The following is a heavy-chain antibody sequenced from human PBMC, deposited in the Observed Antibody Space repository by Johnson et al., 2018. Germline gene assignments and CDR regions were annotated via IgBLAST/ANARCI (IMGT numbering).Heavy chain of an antibody. Sequence: EVQLVETGGGVVRXGGSLRLXCAASGFTFDDYGMSWVRQAPGKGLEWVSGINWNGGSTGYADSVRGRFTISRDNAKNSPYLQMNSLRDEDTAVYYSASDILTGPDAFEIWGQGTMVTVSS. CDR3: ASDILTGPDAFEI. D-gene: IGHD3-9*01. CDR1: GFTFDDYG. J-gene: IGHJ3*02. CDR2: INWNGGST. V-gene: IGHV3-20*04.